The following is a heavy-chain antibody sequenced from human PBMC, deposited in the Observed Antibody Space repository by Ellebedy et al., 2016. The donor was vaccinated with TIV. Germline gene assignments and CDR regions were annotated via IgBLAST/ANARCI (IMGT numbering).Heavy chain of an antibody. CDR1: GFTFSDYY. CDR2: ISSSGTTI. V-gene: IGHV3-11*01. CDR3: ARDARFIDHQHNWFDP. D-gene: IGHD1-26*01. J-gene: IGHJ5*02. Sequence: GESLKISCAASGFTFSDYYMSWIRQAPGEGLEWISDISSSGTTIYYADSVKGRFTISRDNAKNSLYLHMNSLRAEDTAVYYCARDARFIDHQHNWFDPWGQGTLVTVSS.